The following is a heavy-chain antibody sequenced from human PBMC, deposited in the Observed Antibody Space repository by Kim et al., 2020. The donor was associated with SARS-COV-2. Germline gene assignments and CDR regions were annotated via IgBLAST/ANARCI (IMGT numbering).Heavy chain of an antibody. D-gene: IGHD1-26*01. Sequence: SVKVSCKASGFTFTSSAMQWVRQARGQRLEWIGWIVVGSGNTNYAQKFQERVTITRDMSTSTAYMELSSLRSEDTAVYYCAAVERGVGAIDYWGQGTLVTVSS. CDR3: AAVERGVGAIDY. V-gene: IGHV1-58*02. CDR2: IVVGSGNT. J-gene: IGHJ4*02. CDR1: GFTFTSSA.